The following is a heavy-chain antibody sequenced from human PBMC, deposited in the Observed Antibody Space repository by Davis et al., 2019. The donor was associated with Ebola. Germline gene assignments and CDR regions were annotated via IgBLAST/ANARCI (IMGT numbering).Heavy chain of an antibody. CDR1: GGTFSSYA. Sequence: SVKVSCKASGGTFSSYAISWVRQAPGQGLEWMGGIIPIFGTANYAQKFQGRVTITADKSTSTAYMELSSLRSEDTAVYYCARGASNHDAFDIWGQGTMVTVSS. CDR3: ARGASNHDAFDI. D-gene: IGHD1-14*01. V-gene: IGHV1-69*06. CDR2: IIPIFGTA. J-gene: IGHJ3*02.